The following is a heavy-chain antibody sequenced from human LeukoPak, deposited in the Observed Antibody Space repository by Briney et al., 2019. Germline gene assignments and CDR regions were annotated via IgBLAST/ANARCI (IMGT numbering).Heavy chain of an antibody. CDR2: IYHSGST. CDR3: ATKQRAYSGYDWHYFDY. Sequence: PSQTLSLTCTVSGGSISSGGYYWSWIRQPPGKGLEWIGYIYHSGSTYYNPSLESRVTISVDRSKNQFSLKLSSVTAADTAVYYCATKQRAYSGYDWHYFDYWGQGTLVTVSS. J-gene: IGHJ4*02. V-gene: IGHV4-30-2*01. D-gene: IGHD5-12*01. CDR1: GGSISSGGYY.